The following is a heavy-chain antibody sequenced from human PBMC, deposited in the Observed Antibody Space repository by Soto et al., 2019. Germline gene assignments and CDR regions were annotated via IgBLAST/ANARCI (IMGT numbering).Heavy chain of an antibody. CDR1: GGTFSSSA. CDR3: ARLNSGNFHDIDY. CDR2: IIPSIGTA. J-gene: IGHJ4*02. V-gene: IGHV1-69*06. Sequence: GASVKVSCKASGGTFSSSAITWVRQAPGQGLEWMGEIIPSIGTANYAQKFQGRVTITADTSTRTAYMGLSSLRSEDTAVYYCARLNSGNFHDIDYWGLGTLVTVSS. D-gene: IGHD1-26*01.